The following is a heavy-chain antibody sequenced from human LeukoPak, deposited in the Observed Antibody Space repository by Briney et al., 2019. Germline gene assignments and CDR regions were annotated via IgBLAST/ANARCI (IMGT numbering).Heavy chain of an antibody. Sequence: SETLSLTCTVTGDSMGTYYWSFIRQPAGKGLEWIGRIHTSGTTWYNASLKSRVTISVDTSKNHFSLKLSSVTAADTAVYYCARRDSSSVVPRWDSWGQGTLVTVSS. D-gene: IGHD6-13*01. J-gene: IGHJ4*02. V-gene: IGHV4-4*07. CDR3: ARRDSSSVVPRWDS. CDR1: GDSMGTYY. CDR2: IHTSGTT.